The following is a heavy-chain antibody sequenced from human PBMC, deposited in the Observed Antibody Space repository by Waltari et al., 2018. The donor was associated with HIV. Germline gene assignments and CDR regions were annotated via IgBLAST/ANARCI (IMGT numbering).Heavy chain of an antibody. Sequence: EVQLLESGGGLVQPGGSLRLSCRASGFSFSIYAMNWVRQAPGKGLEWVSGISGSGDNRYYADSVKGRFTISIDNSKNKVFLQMKSLRPEDTAFYYCTKDPVTAVGNINWFDPWGQGTLVTVSS. CDR3: TKDPVTAVGNINWFDP. V-gene: IGHV3-23*01. CDR1: GFSFSIYA. J-gene: IGHJ5*02. CDR2: ISGSGDNR. D-gene: IGHD6-13*01.